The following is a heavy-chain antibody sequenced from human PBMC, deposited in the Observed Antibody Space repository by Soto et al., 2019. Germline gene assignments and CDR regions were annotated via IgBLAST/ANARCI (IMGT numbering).Heavy chain of an antibody. J-gene: IGHJ3*02. Sequence: QVQLVQSGAEVKKPGASVKVSCKASGYTFTSYAMHWVRQAPGQRLEWMGWINAGNGNTKYSQKFQGRVTITRDTSASSAYMELSSVRSEDTAVYYCARKRSGYDSRDDDAFDIWGQGTMVTVSS. V-gene: IGHV1-3*01. D-gene: IGHD5-12*01. CDR1: GYTFTSYA. CDR2: INAGNGNT. CDR3: ARKRSGYDSRDDDAFDI.